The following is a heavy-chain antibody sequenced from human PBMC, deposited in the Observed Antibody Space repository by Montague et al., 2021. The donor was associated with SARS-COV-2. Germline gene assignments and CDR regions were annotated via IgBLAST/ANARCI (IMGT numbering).Heavy chain of an antibody. CDR2: ISSSTNII. J-gene: IGHJ3*01. CDR3: AKDLVLRAARPDALDV. CDR1: GFTFSSYS. D-gene: IGHD6-6*01. V-gene: IGHV3-48*04. Sequence: SLRLSCAASGFTFSSYSVNWVRQAPGKGLEWISYISSSTNIIYYADSVKGRFTISRDNPRNSLYLQMNSLRVDGTAVYYCAKDLVLRAARPDALDVWGQGTVVTVSS.